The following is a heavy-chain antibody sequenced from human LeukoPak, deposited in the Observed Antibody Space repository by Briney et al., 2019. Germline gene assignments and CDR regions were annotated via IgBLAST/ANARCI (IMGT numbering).Heavy chain of an antibody. V-gene: IGHV4-59*01. Sequence: SETLSLTCTVSGGSISSYYWSWIRQPPGKGLERIRYIYYSGSTNYNPSLKSRVTISVDTSKNQFSLKLSSVTAADTAVYYCARERYYYDSSGYYYPTYFDYWGQGTLVTVSS. CDR3: ARERYYYDSSGYYYPTYFDY. J-gene: IGHJ4*02. CDR1: GGSISSYY. CDR2: IYYSGST. D-gene: IGHD3-22*01.